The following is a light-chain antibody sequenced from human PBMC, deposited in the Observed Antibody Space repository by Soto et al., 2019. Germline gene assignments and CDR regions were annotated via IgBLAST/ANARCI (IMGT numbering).Light chain of an antibody. V-gene: IGKV4-1*01. CDR1: QSVLYNSNNKNY. Sequence: DIVMTQSPDSLAVSLGERATINCKSSQSVLYNSNNKNYVAWYQQKPGQPPQLLIYWPSTRESRVPARVSGRGSGTDFTLTISSLQAEDVAVYYCQQYYSTPPTFGQGTKLEIK. J-gene: IGKJ2*01. CDR2: WPS. CDR3: QQYYSTPPT.